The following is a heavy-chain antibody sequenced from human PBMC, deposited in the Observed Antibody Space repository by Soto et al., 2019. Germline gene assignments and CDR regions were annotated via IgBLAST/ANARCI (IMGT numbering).Heavy chain of an antibody. D-gene: IGHD3-22*01. Sequence: GGSLRLSCSSSGFTFSNYAMHLVRQAPGKGLVWVSRINSDGSSTSYADSVKGRFTISRDNAKNTLYLQMNSLRAEDTAVYYCAIRASYYDSSGYFDYWGQGTLVTVSS. CDR3: AIRASYYDSSGYFDY. V-gene: IGHV3-74*01. CDR2: INSDGSST. J-gene: IGHJ4*02. CDR1: GFTFSNYA.